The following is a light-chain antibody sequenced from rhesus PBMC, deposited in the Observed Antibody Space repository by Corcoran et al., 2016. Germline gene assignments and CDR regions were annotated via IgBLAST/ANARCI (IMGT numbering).Light chain of an antibody. Sequence: DIQLTQSPSSLSASVGDRVTITCRASQGISSYLAWYQQNSGKAPKLLNYHASILQSGVPSRFGGSGTGTEFTLTISSLQPEDFATYYCQQRNSYPLTFGGGTKVEIK. CDR3: QQRNSYPLT. V-gene: IGKV1-38*01. CDR1: QGISSY. CDR2: HAS. J-gene: IGKJ4*01.